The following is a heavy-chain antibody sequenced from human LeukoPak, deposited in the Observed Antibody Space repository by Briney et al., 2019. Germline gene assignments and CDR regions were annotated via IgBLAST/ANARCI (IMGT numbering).Heavy chain of an antibody. CDR3: ARVTSNYFGSGDAFDI. CDR2: IYSDGST. CDR1: GFTVSSNY. J-gene: IGHJ3*02. D-gene: IGHD3-10*01. V-gene: IGHV3-66*01. Sequence: GSLRLSCAASGFTVSSNYMSWVRQAPGKGLEWVSIIYSDGSTYYADSVKGRFTISRDNSKNTLYLQMNSLRAEDTAVYYCARVTSNYFGSGDAFDIWGQGTMVTVSS.